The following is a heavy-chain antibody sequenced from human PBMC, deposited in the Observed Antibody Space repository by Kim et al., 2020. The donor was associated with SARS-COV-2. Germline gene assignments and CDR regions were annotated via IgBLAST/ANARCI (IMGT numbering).Heavy chain of an antibody. CDR2: IQSRGST. J-gene: IGHJ4*02. V-gene: IGHV4-4*07. D-gene: IGHD2-21*02. CDR3: VRDAVDCGGDCPDH. CDR1: GGSISGYF. Sequence: SETLSLTCTVSGGSISGYFWSWIRQTADKTLEWIGRIQSRGSTKYHPSFKGRVDMSIDMSNNQISLKLTSVTAADTAVYYCVRDAVDCGGDCPDHWGQGTLVTVSS.